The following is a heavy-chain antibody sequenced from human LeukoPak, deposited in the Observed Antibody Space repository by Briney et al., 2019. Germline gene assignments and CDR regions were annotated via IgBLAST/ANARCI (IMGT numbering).Heavy chain of an antibody. CDR1: GFTFSSYW. J-gene: IGHJ4*02. V-gene: IGHV3-74*01. Sequence: GGSLRLSCAASGFTFSSYWMHWVRQTPGKGLVYVSRIKSDGSRTNYADSVKGRFTLSRENAKNTLYLQMNGLRAEDTAVYYCARDHFGYNSLDDWGQGALVTVSS. D-gene: IGHD5-24*01. CDR2: IKSDGSRT. CDR3: ARDHFGYNSLDD.